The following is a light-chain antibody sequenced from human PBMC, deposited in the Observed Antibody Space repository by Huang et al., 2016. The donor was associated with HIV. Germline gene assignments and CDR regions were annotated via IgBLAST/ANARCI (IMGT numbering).Light chain of an antibody. CDR2: GAS. J-gene: IGKJ1*01. CDR1: AGVSNN. CDR3: QQYNNWPPWT. V-gene: IGKV3D-15*01. Sequence: IVMTQSPATLSVSPGERATLSCRASAGVSNNVAWYQQRPGQTPRLLIHGASTRHTGIPAKFSGRGSGTEFTRAITSLQPEDSAVYYCQQYNNWPPWTFGPGTQVEI.